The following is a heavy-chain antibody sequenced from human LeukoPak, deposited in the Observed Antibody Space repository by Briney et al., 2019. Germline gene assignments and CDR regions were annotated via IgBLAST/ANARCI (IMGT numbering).Heavy chain of an antibody. Sequence: SETLSLTCTVSGCSISSGYYWGWIRPPPGKGLEWIGSIYHSGSTYYNPSLKSRVTISVDMSKNHFSLRLSSVTAADTAMYYCARGTLYSGWSYYFDYWGQGSQVTVSS. V-gene: IGHV4-38-2*02. CDR3: ARGTLYSGWSYYFDY. D-gene: IGHD6-13*01. J-gene: IGHJ4*02. CDR1: GCSISSGYY. CDR2: IYHSGST.